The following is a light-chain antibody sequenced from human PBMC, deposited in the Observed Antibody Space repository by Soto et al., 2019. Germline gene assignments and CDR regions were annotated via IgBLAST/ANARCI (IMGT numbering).Light chain of an antibody. V-gene: IGKV3-20*01. CDR3: KQSGGT. CDR1: QSISGNY. Sequence: ESVLTQSPGTLSLSPGERATLSCRARQSISGNYLAWYQQKPGQAPRLLIHGASSRPTGIPDRFSGSGSGTDFTLNIRRLGPEDCAVYYCKQSGGTFGGGTKVEIK. J-gene: IGKJ4*01. CDR2: GAS.